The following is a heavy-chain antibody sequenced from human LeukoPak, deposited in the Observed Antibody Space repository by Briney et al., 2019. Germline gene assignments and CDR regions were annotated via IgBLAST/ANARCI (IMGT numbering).Heavy chain of an antibody. CDR3: ARGWQLSGSYYFDY. CDR1: GGSFSGYY. J-gene: IGHJ4*02. CDR2: INHSGST. Sequence: PSETLSLTCAVYGGSFSGYYWSWIRQPPGKGLEWIGEINHSGSTNYNSSLKSRVTISVDTSKNQFSLKLSSVTAADTAVYYCARGWQLSGSYYFDYWGQGTLVTVSS. V-gene: IGHV4-34*01. D-gene: IGHD3-10*01.